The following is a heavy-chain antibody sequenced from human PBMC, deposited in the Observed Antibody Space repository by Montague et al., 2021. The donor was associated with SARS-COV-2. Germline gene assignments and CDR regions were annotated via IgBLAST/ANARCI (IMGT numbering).Heavy chain of an antibody. Sequence: PPLVKPTQTLTLTCTFSGFSLSTSGVGVGWIRQPPGKALEWLALIYWDDDKPYSPSLKSRLTITKDTSKNQVVLTMTNMDHVDTATYYCAHSYGEYLFDYWGQGTLVTVSS. J-gene: IGHJ4*02. CDR1: GFSLSTSGVG. CDR2: IYWDDDK. CDR3: AHSYGEYLFDY. V-gene: IGHV2-5*02. D-gene: IGHD4-17*01.